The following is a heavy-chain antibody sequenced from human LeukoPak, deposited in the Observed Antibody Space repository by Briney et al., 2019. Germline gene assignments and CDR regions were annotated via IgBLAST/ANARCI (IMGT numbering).Heavy chain of an antibody. CDR3: ARERGGPDY. J-gene: IGHJ4*02. Sequence: ASVKVSCKASVYSFISYAISWVRQAPGQGLEWMGWISAYNGNTDYAHNLQGRVTMTTDTSTRTAYMELSSLRSEDTAVYYCARERGGPDYWGQGTLVTVSS. CDR2: ISAYNGNT. V-gene: IGHV1-18*01. D-gene: IGHD3-10*01. CDR1: VYSFISYA.